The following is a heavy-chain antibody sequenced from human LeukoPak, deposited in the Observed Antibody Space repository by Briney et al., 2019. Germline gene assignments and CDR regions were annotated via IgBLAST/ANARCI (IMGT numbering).Heavy chain of an antibody. V-gene: IGHV3-7*01. CDR1: RFIFSSYW. CDR2: IKQDGSEK. CDR3: ARGQLWHFDY. Sequence: GGSLRLSCAASRFIFSSYWMSWVRQAPGKGLEWVANIKQDGSEKYCVDAVKGRFTISRDNAKNSLYLQMNSLRVEDTAVYYCARGQLWHFDYWGQGNLVTVSS. D-gene: IGHD5-18*01. J-gene: IGHJ4*02.